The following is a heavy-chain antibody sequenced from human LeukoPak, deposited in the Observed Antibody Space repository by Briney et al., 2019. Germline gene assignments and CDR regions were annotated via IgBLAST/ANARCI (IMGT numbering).Heavy chain of an antibody. CDR2: ISYDGSNK. J-gene: IGHJ4*02. D-gene: IGHD2-2*01. CDR1: GFTFSSYG. V-gene: IGHV3-30*03. CDR3: AREYCSSTSCSSRAFDY. Sequence: PGGSLRLSCAASGFTFSSYGMHWVRQAPGKGLEWVAVISYDGSNKYYADSVKGRFTISRDNSKNTLYLQMNSLRAEDTAVYYCAREYCSSTSCSSRAFDYWGQGTLVTVSS.